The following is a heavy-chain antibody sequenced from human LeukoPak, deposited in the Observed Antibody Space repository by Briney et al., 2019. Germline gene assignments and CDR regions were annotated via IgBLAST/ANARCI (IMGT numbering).Heavy chain of an antibody. D-gene: IGHD2-2*01. CDR1: GFTFSSYA. Sequence: GGSLRLSCAASGFTFSSYAMHWVRQAPGKGLEWVAVISYDGSNKYYADSVKGRFTISRDNSKNTLYLQMNSLRAEDTAVYYCARGQRYCSSTSCYHAPAYWGQGTLVTVSS. J-gene: IGHJ4*02. V-gene: IGHV3-30-3*01. CDR3: ARGQRYCSSTSCYHAPAY. CDR2: ISYDGSNK.